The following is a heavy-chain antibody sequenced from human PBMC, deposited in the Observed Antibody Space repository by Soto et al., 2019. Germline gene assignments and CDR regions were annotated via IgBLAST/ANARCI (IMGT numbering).Heavy chain of an antibody. CDR1: GLTFSSYG. Sequence: PGGSLRLSCAASGLTFSSYGMHWVRQAPGKGLEWVAVISYDGSNKYYADSVKGRFTISRDNSKNTLYLQMNSLRAEDTAVYYCAKDHYGDYFYYYYYYMDVWGKGTTVTVSS. CDR2: ISYDGSNK. CDR3: AKDHYGDYFYYYYYYMDV. D-gene: IGHD4-17*01. V-gene: IGHV3-30*18. J-gene: IGHJ6*03.